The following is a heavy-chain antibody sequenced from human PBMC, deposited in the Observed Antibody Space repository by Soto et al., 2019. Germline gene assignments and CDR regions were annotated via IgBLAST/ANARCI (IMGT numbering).Heavy chain of an antibody. D-gene: IGHD3-22*01. V-gene: IGHV4-31*03. CDR3: AREAKNYYDSSGPMDY. CDR2: IYYSGST. CDR1: GGSISSGGYY. Sequence: QVQLQESGPGLVKPSQTLSLTCTVSGGSISSGGYYWSWIRQHPGKGLEWMGYIYYSGSTYYNPSVRSRVTISVDTSKNQFSLKLSSVTAADTAVYYCAREAKNYYDSSGPMDYWGQGTLVTVSS. J-gene: IGHJ4*02.